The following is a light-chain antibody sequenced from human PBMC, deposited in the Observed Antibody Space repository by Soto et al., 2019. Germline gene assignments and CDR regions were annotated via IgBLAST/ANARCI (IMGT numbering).Light chain of an antibody. CDR1: NSDVGGYNY. Sequence: QSVLTQPASVSGSPGQSITISCTGTNSDVGGYNYVSWYQQHPGKAPELMIYEVSHRPSGVSNRFSGSKSDNTASLTISGLQAEDEADYYCSSYTSIGTLYVFGTGTKVTAL. V-gene: IGLV2-14*01. J-gene: IGLJ1*01. CDR2: EVS. CDR3: SSYTSIGTLYV.